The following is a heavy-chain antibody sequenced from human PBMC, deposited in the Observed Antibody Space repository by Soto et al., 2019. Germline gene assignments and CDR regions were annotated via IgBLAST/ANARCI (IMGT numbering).Heavy chain of an antibody. V-gene: IGHV4-59*01. CDR2: IYYSGST. J-gene: IGHJ4*02. CDR3: ARDAIRGTWSPWYFDY. D-gene: IGHD1-1*01. Sequence: SETLSLTCTVSGGSISSYYWSWIRQPPGKGLEWIGYIYYSGSTNYNPSLKSRVTISVDTSKNQFSLKLSSVTAADTAVYYCARDAIRGTWSPWYFDYWGQGTLVTVSS. CDR1: GGSISSYY.